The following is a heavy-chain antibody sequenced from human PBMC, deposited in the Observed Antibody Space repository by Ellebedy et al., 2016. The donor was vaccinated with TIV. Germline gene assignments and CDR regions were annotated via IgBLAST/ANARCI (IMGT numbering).Heavy chain of an antibody. CDR3: AKDGGYGYFDY. J-gene: IGHJ4*02. CDR2: ISGSAGSST. Sequence: GESLKISCAASGFTFSSYAMSWVRQAPGKGLEWVSAISGSAGSSTYYADSVKGRFTISRDNSKNTLYLQMNSLRAEDTAVYYCAKDGGYGYFDYWGQGTLVTVSS. CDR1: GFTFSSYA. V-gene: IGHV3-23*01. D-gene: IGHD3-16*01.